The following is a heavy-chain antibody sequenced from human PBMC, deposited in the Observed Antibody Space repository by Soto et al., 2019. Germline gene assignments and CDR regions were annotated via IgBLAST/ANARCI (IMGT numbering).Heavy chain of an antibody. D-gene: IGHD3-22*01. CDR2: ISTRSSYI. J-gene: IGHJ4*02. V-gene: IGHV3-21*01. CDR1: GFSFSSYT. CDR3: ASGDYESRGYYAAKDLGHFDR. Sequence: EVQLMESGGGLVKPGGSLRLSCAASGFSFSSYTMNWVRQAPGKGLEWVSSISTRSSYIYYAESMKGRFTISRNNAENSLYLQMTSLRDEDTAIYYCASGDYESRGYYAAKDLGHFDRWGQGTLVTVSS.